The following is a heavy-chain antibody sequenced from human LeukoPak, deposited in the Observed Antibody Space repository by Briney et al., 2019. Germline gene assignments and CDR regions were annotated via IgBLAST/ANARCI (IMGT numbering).Heavy chain of an antibody. V-gene: IGHV4-34*01. J-gene: IGHJ4*02. CDR3: ASXLLWSGPPLGY. Sequence: SETLSLTCAVYGGSFSGYYWSWIRQPPGKGLEWIGEINHSGSTNYNPSLKSRVTISVDTSKNQFSLKLSSVTAADTAVYYCASXLLWSGPPLGYWGQGTLVTV. CDR1: GGSFSGYY. CDR2: INHSGST. D-gene: IGHD3-3*01.